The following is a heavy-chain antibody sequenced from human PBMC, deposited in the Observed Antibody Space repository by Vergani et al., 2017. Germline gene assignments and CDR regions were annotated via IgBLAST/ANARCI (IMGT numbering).Heavy chain of an antibody. J-gene: IGHJ4*02. Sequence: HVQLVESGGGVVQPGRSLRLSCAASGFTFSHLGMHWVRQPPGRGLEWVAVIWYDGSKKYYGDSVKGRFSISRDNSKNMLYLQMNNLRPEDTAVYYCAKAPYADYGYFQSWGQGTLVTVSS. CDR2: IWYDGSKK. D-gene: IGHD4-17*01. CDR1: GFTFSHLG. CDR3: AKAPYADYGYFQS. V-gene: IGHV3-33*03.